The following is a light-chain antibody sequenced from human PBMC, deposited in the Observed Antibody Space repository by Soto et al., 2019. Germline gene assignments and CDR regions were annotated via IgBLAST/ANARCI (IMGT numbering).Light chain of an antibody. V-gene: IGLV3-21*02. CDR1: NIGSKS. CDR2: DDS. CDR3: QVWHSATDHYV. J-gene: IGLJ1*01. Sequence: SYELTQPPSVSVAPGQTATINCGGDNIGSKSVHWYQQKPGQAPVLVVHDDSDRPSGIPERFSGSNSGDTATLTISRVEAGDEADYYCQVWHSATDHYVFGIGTKVTVL.